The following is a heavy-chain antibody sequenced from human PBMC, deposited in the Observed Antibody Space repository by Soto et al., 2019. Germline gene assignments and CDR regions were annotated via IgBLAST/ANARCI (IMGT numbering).Heavy chain of an antibody. CDR3: ARGLTFDSNYWFDP. CDR2: MNPNSGNA. J-gene: IGHJ5*02. V-gene: IGHV1-8*01. D-gene: IGHD4-4*01. CDR1: GYTFTSYD. Sequence: ASVKVSCKASGYTFTSYDINWVRQATGQGLEWMGWMNPNSGNAGYAQKFQGRVTMTRNTSISTAYMELSSLRSEDTAVYYCARGLTFDSNYWFDPWGQGTLVTVSS.